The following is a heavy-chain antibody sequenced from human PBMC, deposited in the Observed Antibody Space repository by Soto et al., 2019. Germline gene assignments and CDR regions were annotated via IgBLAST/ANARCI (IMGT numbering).Heavy chain of an antibody. V-gene: IGHV3-30*18. CDR2: ISADGSDK. CDR3: VKGSDVARQELDY. D-gene: IGHD3-3*01. Sequence: PWGSLRLSCAASEFSFSNFGMHWVRQAPGKGLEWVAAISADGSDKYFSGSVKGRFTISRDNSKNTLFLQMNSLRVEDTAVYYCVKGSDVARQELDYWGQGTLVTVSS. J-gene: IGHJ4*02. CDR1: EFSFSNFG.